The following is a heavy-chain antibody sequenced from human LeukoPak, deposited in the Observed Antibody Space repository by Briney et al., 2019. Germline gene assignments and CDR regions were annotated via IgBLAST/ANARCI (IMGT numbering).Heavy chain of an antibody. J-gene: IGHJ4*02. CDR2: INHSGST. D-gene: IGHD5-24*01. CDR1: GGSFSGYY. CDR3: ARGKTDTIMDY. V-gene: IGHV4-34*01. Sequence: PSETLSLTCAVYGGSFSGYYWSWIRQPPGKGLEWIGEINHSGSTNYNPSLKSRVTISVDTSKSQFSLKLSSVTAADTAVYYCARGKTDTIMDYWGQGTLVTVSS.